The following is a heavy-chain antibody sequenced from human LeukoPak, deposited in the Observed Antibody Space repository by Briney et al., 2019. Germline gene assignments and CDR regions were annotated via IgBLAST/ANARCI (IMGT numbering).Heavy chain of an antibody. CDR3: ARGNPYSSSSLGGGTFDY. CDR2: INHSGST. D-gene: IGHD6-6*01. J-gene: IGHJ4*02. V-gene: IGHV4-34*01. Sequence: PSETLSLTCAVYGGSFSGYYWSWIRQPPGKGLEWIGEINHSGSTNYNPSLKSRVTISVDTSKNQFSLKLSSVTAADTAVYYCARGNPYSSSSLGGGTFDYWGQGTLVTVSS. CDR1: GGSFSGYY.